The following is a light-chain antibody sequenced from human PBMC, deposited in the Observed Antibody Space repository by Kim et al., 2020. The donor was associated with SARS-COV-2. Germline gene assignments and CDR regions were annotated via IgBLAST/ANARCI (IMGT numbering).Light chain of an antibody. V-gene: IGLV3-1*01. CDR3: QAWDSSLV. CDR2: QDS. CDR1: KLGDKY. Sequence: SYELTQPPSVSVSPGQTASITCSGDKLGDKYACWYQQKPGQSPVLDIYQDSKRPSGIPERFSGSNSGNTATLTISGTQAMGEADCSCQAWDSSLVFGGGT. J-gene: IGLJ2*01.